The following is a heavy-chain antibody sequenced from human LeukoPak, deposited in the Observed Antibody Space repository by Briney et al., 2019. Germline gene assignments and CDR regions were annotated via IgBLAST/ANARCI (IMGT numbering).Heavy chain of an antibody. V-gene: IGHV4-34*01. D-gene: IGHD2-2*01. Sequence: SETLSLTCGIYGGSFSDYYWSWIRQPPGKGLEWIGEISHSGSTKYNPSLKSRVIISVDTSKNQFSLKVRSVTAADTAVYYCAASSIWGSGWFDPWGQGTPVTVSS. J-gene: IGHJ5*02. CDR2: ISHSGST. CDR3: AASSIWGSGWFDP. CDR1: GGSFSDYY.